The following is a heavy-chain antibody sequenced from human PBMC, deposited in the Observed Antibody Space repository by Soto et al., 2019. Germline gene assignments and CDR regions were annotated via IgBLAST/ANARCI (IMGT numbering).Heavy chain of an antibody. V-gene: IGHV4-39*01. D-gene: IGHD3-10*02. CDR3: AKHVRGAVTLNWFDP. CDR2: VESAGST. CDR1: GGSIVSGNVY. Sequence: PSETLSVACTVSGGSIVSGNVYGGWIRQAPGQGMQPIGSVESAGSTYDNPSLKSRVTLSADTSKHQFSLQLTGVKPPDTAIYSRAKHVRGAVTLNWFDPWGHGTLVPVS. J-gene: IGHJ5*02.